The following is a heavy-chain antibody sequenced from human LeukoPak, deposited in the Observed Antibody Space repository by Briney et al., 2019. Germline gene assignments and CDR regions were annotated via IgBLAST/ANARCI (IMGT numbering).Heavy chain of an antibody. V-gene: IGHV3-30*18. Sequence: GGSLRLSCAASGFTFSSYGMHWVRQAPGKGLEWVAVISYDGRNKYYVDSVKGRFTISRDNSKNTLYLQMNSLRAEDTAVYHCAKRSGTTGSRSLDYWGQGTLVTVSS. CDR2: ISYDGRNK. CDR3: AKRSGTTGSRSLDY. J-gene: IGHJ4*02. CDR1: GFTFSSYG. D-gene: IGHD1-1*01.